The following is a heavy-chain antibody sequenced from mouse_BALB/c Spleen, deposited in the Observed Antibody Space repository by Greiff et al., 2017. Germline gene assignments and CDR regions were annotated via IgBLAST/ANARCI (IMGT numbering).Heavy chain of an antibody. CDR3: AREGHGYYDDY. J-gene: IGHJ2*01. Sequence: EVKLMESGPGLVKPSQSLSLTCSVTGYSITSGYYWNWIRQFPGNKLEWMGYISYDGSNNYNPSLKNRISITRDTSKNQFFLKLNSVTTEDTATYYCAREGHGYYDDYWGQGTTLTVSS. CDR2: ISYDGSN. CDR1: GYSITSGYY. D-gene: IGHD2-2*01. V-gene: IGHV3-6*02.